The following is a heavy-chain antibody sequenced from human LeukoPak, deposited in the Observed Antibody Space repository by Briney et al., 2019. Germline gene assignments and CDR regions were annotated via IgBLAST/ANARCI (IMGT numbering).Heavy chain of an antibody. CDR3: ARLAAVPG. CDR2: IHPNSGGT. D-gene: IGHD6-19*01. CDR1: GYTFTDYY. Sequence: ASVKVSCKASGYTFTDYYLHWVRQAPGQGLEWMGWIHPNSGGTNYAQKFQGRVAMTRDTSISTAYMELSSLRSDDTAVYYCARLAAVPGWGQGTLVTVTS. J-gene: IGHJ1*01. V-gene: IGHV1-2*02.